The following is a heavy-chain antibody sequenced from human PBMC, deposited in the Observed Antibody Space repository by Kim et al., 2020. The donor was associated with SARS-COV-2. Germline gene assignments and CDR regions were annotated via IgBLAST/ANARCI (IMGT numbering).Heavy chain of an antibody. J-gene: IGHJ6*02. Sequence: NPSLKSRVTISVDTSKNQFSLKLSSVTAADTAVYYCARDLRGYYYYGMDVWGQGTTVTVSS. V-gene: IGHV4-59*01. CDR3: ARDLRGYYYYGMDV.